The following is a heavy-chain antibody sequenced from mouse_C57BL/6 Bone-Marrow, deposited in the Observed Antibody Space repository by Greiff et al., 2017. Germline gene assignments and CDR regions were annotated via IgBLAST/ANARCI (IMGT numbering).Heavy chain of an antibody. Sequence: QVQLQQSGPELVKPGASVKISCKASGYAFSSSWMNWVKQRPGKGLEWIGRIYPGDGDTNYNGKLKGKATLTADKSSSTAYMQLSSLTSEDSAVYFCASDYGRGGVYAMDYWGQGTSVTVSS. CDR1: GYAFSSSW. V-gene: IGHV1-82*01. D-gene: IGHD1-1*01. CDR2: IYPGDGDT. J-gene: IGHJ4*01. CDR3: ASDYGRGGVYAMDY.